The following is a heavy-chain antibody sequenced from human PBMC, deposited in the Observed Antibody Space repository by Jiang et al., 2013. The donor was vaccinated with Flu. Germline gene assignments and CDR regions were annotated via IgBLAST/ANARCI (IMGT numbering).Heavy chain of an antibody. J-gene: IGHJ4*02. Sequence: PGGSLRLSCAASGFTFSSYAMSWVRQAPGKGLEWVSAISGSGGSTYYADSVKGRFTISRDNSKNTLYLQMNSLRAEDTAVYYCAKDFRLYCSGGSCHLQYWGQGTLVTVSS. D-gene: IGHD2-15*01. CDR1: GFTFSSYA. V-gene: IGHV3-23*01. CDR2: ISGSGGST. CDR3: AKDFRLYCSGGSCHLQY.